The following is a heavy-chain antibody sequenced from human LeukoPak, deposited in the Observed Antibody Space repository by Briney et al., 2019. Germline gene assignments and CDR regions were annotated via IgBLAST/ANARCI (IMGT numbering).Heavy chain of an antibody. V-gene: IGHV3-23*01. Sequence: PGGSLRLPCAASGFTFSNYAMSWVRQAPGKGLEWVSAISGSGGSTYYADSVKGRFTISRDNSKNTLYLQMNSLRAEDTAVYYCAKGAVGELLLLFDYWGQGTLVTVSS. D-gene: IGHD3-10*01. CDR1: GFTFSNYA. J-gene: IGHJ4*02. CDR2: ISGSGGST. CDR3: AKGAVGELLLLFDY.